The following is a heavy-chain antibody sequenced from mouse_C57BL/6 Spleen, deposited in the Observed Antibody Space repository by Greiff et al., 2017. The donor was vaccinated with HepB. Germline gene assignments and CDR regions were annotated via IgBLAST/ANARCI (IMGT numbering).Heavy chain of an antibody. J-gene: IGHJ3*01. CDR3: ASDYYGSSYGWFAY. CDR2: INPNNGGT. D-gene: IGHD1-1*01. CDR1: GYTFTDYN. Sequence: EVQLQQSGPELVKPGASVKMSCKASGYTFTDYNMHWVKQSHGKSLEWIGYINPNNGGTSYNQKFKGKATLTVNKSSSTAYMELRSLTSEDSAVYYCASDYYGSSYGWFAYWGQGTLVTVSA. V-gene: IGHV1-22*01.